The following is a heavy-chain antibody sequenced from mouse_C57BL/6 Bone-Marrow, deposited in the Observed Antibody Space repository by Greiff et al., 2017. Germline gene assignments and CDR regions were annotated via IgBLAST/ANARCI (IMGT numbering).Heavy chain of an antibody. V-gene: IGHV1-81*01. CDR1: GYTFTSYG. CDR3: ARSGLRSWFAY. D-gene: IGHD1-1*01. J-gene: IGHJ3*01. CDR2: IYPRSGNT. Sequence: QVQLQQSGAELARPGASVKLSCKASGYTFTSYGISWVKQRTGQGLEWIGEIYPRSGNTYYNEKFKGKATLTADKSSSTAYMELRSLTSEDSAVYFCARSGLRSWFAYWGQGTLVTVSA.